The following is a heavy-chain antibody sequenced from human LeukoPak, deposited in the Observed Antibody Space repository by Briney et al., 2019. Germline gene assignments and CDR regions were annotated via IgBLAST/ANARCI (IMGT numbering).Heavy chain of an antibody. V-gene: IGHV3-48*03. CDR1: GFTLSRYE. D-gene: IGHD6-19*01. CDR3: ARDFTRPMPIAVAGGGHGFDY. J-gene: IGHJ4*02. CDR2: ISRSGSAI. Sequence: AGGPLRLXCAPSGFTLSRYEMNWVRPAPGKGGEGVSYISRSGSAIYYADSVRGRFPISRDNAKNSLYLHMNTLRAEDTAVLFCARDFTRPMPIAVAGGGHGFDYWGQGTLVTVSS.